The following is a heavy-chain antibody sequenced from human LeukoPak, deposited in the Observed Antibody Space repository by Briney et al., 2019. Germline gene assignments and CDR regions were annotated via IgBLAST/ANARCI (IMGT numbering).Heavy chain of an antibody. D-gene: IGHD3-9*01. CDR2: ISGSGSSM. Sequence: PGGSLRLSCAASGFSFSESYITWIRQAPGKGLEWVAYISGSGSSMYYADSVKGRFTISRDNANNSLYLHMSSLRADDLAVYFCATGKRRYVSWGEGTLVTVSS. CDR3: ATGKRRYVS. V-gene: IGHV3-11*01. CDR1: GFSFSESY. J-gene: IGHJ5*02.